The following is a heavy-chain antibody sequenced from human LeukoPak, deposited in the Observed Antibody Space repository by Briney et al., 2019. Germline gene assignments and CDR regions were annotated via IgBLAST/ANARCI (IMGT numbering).Heavy chain of an antibody. CDR2: VKPDGNS. D-gene: IGHD6-19*01. J-gene: IGHJ4*02. Sequence: GGSLRLSCAVSGFTSDFTFGSRWMHWVRHSPGQGLGWVAVVKPDGNSNYAASVKGRFTVSRDNAKNTLYLQMNNLRVEDTALYFCHPLAYTSNWGQGTLVTVSS. CDR3: HPLAYTSN. V-gene: IGHV3-74*01. CDR1: GFTSDFTFGSRW.